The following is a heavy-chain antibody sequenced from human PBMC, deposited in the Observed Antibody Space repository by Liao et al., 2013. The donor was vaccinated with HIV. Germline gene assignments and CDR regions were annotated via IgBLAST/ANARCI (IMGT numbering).Heavy chain of an antibody. CDR1: GGSISSGSSY. J-gene: IGHJ5*02. V-gene: IGHV4-61*02. CDR3: ARVRIAAYCGGDCYSNWFDP. D-gene: IGHD2-21*01. Sequence: QVQLQESGPGLVKPSQTLSLTCTVSGGSISSGSSYWSWIRQPAGKGLEWIGRIYTSGSTYYNPSLKSRVSISVDTSKNQFSLNLSSVTAADTAVYYCARVRIAAYCGGDCYSNWFDPWGQGTLVTVSS. CDR2: IYTSGST.